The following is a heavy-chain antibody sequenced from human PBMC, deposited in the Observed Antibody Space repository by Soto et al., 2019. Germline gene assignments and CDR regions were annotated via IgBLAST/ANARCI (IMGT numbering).Heavy chain of an antibody. J-gene: IGHJ5*02. CDR1: RDSASSNSAA. D-gene: IGHD3-3*01. V-gene: IGHV6-1*01. CDR3: ARAHSVSRVVDP. Sequence: SQTLSLTCATSRDSASSNSAASNWIRQSPSRGLEWLGRTYYTSKWYNDYAVGVKSRITINPDTSKNHFSLQLNSVTPEKTAVYYCARAHSVSRVVDPWGQGTLVTVSS. CDR2: TYYTSKWYN.